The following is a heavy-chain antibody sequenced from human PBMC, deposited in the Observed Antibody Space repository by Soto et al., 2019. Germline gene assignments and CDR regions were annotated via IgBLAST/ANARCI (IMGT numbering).Heavy chain of an antibody. V-gene: IGHV1-69*13. D-gene: IGHD7-27*01. CDR3: ARDEQLGIERPGDNWFDP. J-gene: IGHJ5*02. CDR2: IIPIFGTA. CDR1: GGTFSSYA. Sequence: ASVKVSCKASGGTFSSYAISWVRQAPGQGLEWMGGIIPIFGTANYAQKFQGRVTITADESTSTAYMELSSLRSEDTAVYYCARDEQLGIERPGDNWFDPWGQGTLVTVSS.